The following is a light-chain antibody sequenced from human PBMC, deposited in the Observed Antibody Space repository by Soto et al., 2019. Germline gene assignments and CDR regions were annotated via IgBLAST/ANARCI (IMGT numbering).Light chain of an antibody. CDR3: LQNVSSPWT. Sequence: EIVLTQSAATLSLSPGERATLSCRASQTVGGRYLAWFQQKPGQTPRLLIYGASTRAAGVPDRFSGSGSGTDFSLTINRLEPEDFAVYYCLQNVSSPWTFGQGTKVEV. J-gene: IGKJ1*01. CDR2: GAS. V-gene: IGKV3-20*01. CDR1: QTVGGRY.